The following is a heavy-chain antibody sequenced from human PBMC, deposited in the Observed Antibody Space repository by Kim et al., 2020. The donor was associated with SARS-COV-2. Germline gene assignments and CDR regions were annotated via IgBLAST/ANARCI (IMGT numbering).Heavy chain of an antibody. Sequence: YAESVKGRLTTSRDNSKTTLYLQMTSLRAEDTAVYYCASGKRSGYTPLDYWGQGTLVTVSS. V-gene: IGHV3-33*01. CDR3: ASGKRSGYTPLDY. D-gene: IGHD3-16*02. J-gene: IGHJ4*02.